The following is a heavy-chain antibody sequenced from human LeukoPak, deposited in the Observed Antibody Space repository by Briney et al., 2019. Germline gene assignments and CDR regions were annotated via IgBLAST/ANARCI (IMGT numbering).Heavy chain of an antibody. D-gene: IGHD3-10*01. V-gene: IGHV4-59*01. J-gene: IGHJ4*02. CDR1: GGSISSYY. Sequence: SETLSLTCTVSGGSISSYYWSWIRQPPGKGLEWIGYIYYSGSTNYNPSLKSRVTISVDTSKNQFSLKLSSVTAADTAVYYCARNSHYYGSGVGYWGQGTLVTVSS. CDR3: ARNSHYYGSGVGY. CDR2: IYYSGST.